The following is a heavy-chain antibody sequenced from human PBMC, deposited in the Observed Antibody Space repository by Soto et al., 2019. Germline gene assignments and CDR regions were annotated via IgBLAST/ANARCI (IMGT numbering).Heavy chain of an antibody. CDR1: GGSFSGYY. D-gene: IGHD1-7*01. J-gene: IGHJ3*02. CDR3: ARASRGNYDAFDI. Sequence: SETLSLTCAVYGGSFSGYYWSWIRQPPGKGLEWIGEINHSGSTNYNPSLKSRVTISVDTSKNQFSLKLSSVTAADTAVYYCARASRGNYDAFDIWGQGTMVTGSS. V-gene: IGHV4-34*01. CDR2: INHSGST.